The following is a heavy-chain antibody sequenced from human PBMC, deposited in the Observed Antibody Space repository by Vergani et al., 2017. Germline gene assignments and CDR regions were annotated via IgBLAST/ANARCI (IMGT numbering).Heavy chain of an antibody. V-gene: IGHV3-30*18. CDR2: ISYDGSNK. Sequence: QVQLVESGGGVVQPGRSLSLSCAASGFTFSSYGMHWVRQAPGKGLEWVAVISYDGSNKYYADSVKGRFSISRDNSKNTLYLQMNSLRAEDTAVYYCAKDGMYYYDSSGHGGMDVWGQGTTVTVTS. CDR1: GFTFSSYG. J-gene: IGHJ6*02. CDR3: AKDGMYYYDSSGHGGMDV. D-gene: IGHD3-22*01.